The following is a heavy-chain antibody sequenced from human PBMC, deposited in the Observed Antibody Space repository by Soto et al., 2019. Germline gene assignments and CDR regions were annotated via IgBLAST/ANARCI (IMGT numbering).Heavy chain of an antibody. CDR3: ARDYGYSYGPDY. J-gene: IGHJ4*02. V-gene: IGHV3-30-3*01. Sequence: GGSLRLSCSASGFTFRSYAMHGVRQAPGKGLEWVAVISYDGSNKYYADSVKGRFTISRDNSKNTLYLQMNSLRAEDTAVYYCARDYGYSYGPDYWVQGPRVPVS. CDR1: GFTFRSYA. D-gene: IGHD5-18*01. CDR2: ISYDGSNK.